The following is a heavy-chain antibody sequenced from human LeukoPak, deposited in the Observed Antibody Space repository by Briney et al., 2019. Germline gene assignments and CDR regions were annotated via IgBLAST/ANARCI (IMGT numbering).Heavy chain of an antibody. CDR2: IYTSGST. J-gene: IGHJ4*02. Sequence: SETLSLTCTVSGGSISSYYWSWIRQPAGKGLEWIGRIYTSGSTNYNPSLKSRVTISVDTSKNQFSLKLGSVTAADTAVYYCARYRDTAMVYYFDYWGQGTLVTVSS. D-gene: IGHD5-18*01. CDR1: GGSISSYY. V-gene: IGHV4-4*07. CDR3: ARYRDTAMVYYFDY.